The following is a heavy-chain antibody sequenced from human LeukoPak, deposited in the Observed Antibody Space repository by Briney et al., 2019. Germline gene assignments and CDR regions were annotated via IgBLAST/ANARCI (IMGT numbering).Heavy chain of an antibody. V-gene: IGHV3-23*01. D-gene: IGHD1-26*01. J-gene: IGHJ4*02. CDR2: ISSSGGST. CDR1: GFTFSSYA. Sequence: GGSLRLSCAASGFTFSSYAMSWVRQAPGKGPEWVSAISSSGGSTYYADSVKGRFTISRDNSKNTLYLQMNSLRAEDTAVYYCAKVGGSPIALYYFDYWGQGTLVTVSS. CDR3: AKVGGSPIALYYFDY.